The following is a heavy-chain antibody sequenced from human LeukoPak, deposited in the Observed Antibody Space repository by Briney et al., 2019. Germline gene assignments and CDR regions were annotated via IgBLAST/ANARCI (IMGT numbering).Heavy chain of an antibody. J-gene: IGHJ4*02. Sequence: GRSLRLSCAASGFTFSSYAMHWVRQAPGKGLEWVAVILYDGSNKYYADSVKGRFTISRDNSKNTLYLQMNSLRAEDTAVYYCARVGYFDWLLSSPGDYFDYWGQGTLVTVSS. D-gene: IGHD3-9*01. CDR3: ARVGYFDWLLSSPGDYFDY. CDR1: GFTFSSYA. CDR2: ILYDGSNK. V-gene: IGHV3-30-3*01.